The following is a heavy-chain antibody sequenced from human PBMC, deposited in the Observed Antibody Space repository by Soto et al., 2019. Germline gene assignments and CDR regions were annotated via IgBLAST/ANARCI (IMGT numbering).Heavy chain of an antibody. V-gene: IGHV3-64*02. D-gene: IGHD6-19*01. Sequence: EVQLVESGEGLVQPGGSLRLSCAASGFTFSSYAMHWVRQAPGKGLEYVSAISSNGGSTYYADSVKGRFTISRDNSKNTLYLQMGSLRAEDMAVYYCASSCIAVAGALYYWGQGTLVTVSS. J-gene: IGHJ4*02. CDR2: ISSNGGST. CDR3: ASSCIAVAGALYY. CDR1: GFTFSSYA.